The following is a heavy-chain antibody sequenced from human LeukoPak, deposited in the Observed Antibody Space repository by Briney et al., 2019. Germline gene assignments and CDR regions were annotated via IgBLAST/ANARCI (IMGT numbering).Heavy chain of an antibody. J-gene: IGHJ4*02. D-gene: IGHD1-26*01. V-gene: IGHV3-23*01. CDR2: ISGSGGST. CDR1: GFTFSSYW. CDR3: AKDLRKSGSYWDY. Sequence: GGSLRLSCAASGFTFSSYWMSWVRQAPGKGLEWVSAISGSGGSTYYADSVKGRFTISRDNSKNTLYLQMNSLRAEDTAVYYCAKDLRKSGSYWDYWGQGTLVTVSS.